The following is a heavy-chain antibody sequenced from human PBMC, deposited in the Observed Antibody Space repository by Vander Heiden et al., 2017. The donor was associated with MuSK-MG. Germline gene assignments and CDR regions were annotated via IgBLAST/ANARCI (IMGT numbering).Heavy chain of an antibody. CDR3: ARDQGRGFDP. CDR2: IKDDGRQK. V-gene: IGHV3-7*01. CDR1: GFTFPRSW. D-gene: IGHD3-10*01. J-gene: IGHJ5*02. Sequence: EVQLVESGGGLVQPGGSLRLSCAASGFTFPRSWMTWVRQAPGKGLEWVASIKDDGRQKDDRDSVRGRFTSSKDNAENSLYMKMNRMGAEDTAVYYWARDQGRGFDPWGQGNLVTVSS.